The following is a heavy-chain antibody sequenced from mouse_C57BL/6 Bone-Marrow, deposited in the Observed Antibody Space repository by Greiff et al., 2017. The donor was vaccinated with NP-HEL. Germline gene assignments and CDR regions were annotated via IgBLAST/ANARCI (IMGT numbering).Heavy chain of an antibody. CDR1: GFTFNTYA. J-gene: IGHJ4*01. D-gene: IGHD1-1*01. Sequence: GGGLVQPKGSLKLSCAASGFTFNTYAMHWVRQAPGKGLDWVARIRSKSSNYATYYADSVKDRFTISRDDSQSMIYLQMNNLKTEDTAMYYCVRDRYYGYYYAMDYWGQGTSVTVSS. V-gene: IGHV10-3*01. CDR2: IRSKSSNYAT. CDR3: VRDRYYGYYYAMDY.